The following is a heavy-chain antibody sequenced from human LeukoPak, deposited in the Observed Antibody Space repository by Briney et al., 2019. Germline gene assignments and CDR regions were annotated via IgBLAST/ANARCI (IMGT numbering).Heavy chain of an antibody. D-gene: IGHD3-10*01. J-gene: IGHJ6*02. V-gene: IGHV3-13*05. CDR2: IGVAGDP. CDR1: GFTFSAYD. CDR3: ARGGYYGSGGLYHYYYGMDV. Sequence: GGSLRLSCAASGFTFSAYDMHWVRQTTGKGLEWVSTIGVAGDPYYPGSVKGRFTISRENAKNSLYLQMNRLRAGDTAVYYCARGGYYGSGGLYHYYYGMDVWAKGPRSPSP.